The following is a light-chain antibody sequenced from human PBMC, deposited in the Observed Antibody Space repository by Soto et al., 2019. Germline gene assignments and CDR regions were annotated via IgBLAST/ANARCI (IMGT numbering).Light chain of an antibody. CDR3: QSYGDSLSGYV. CDR2: ANN. CDR1: SSNIGAGSD. J-gene: IGLJ1*01. Sequence: QSVLTQPPSVSGAPGQRVTVSCTGSSSNIGAGSDVHWYQQLPGTAPKLLIFANNNRPSGVPDRFSGSKSGTSASLTITGLQAEDEADYYCQSYGDSLSGYVFGTGTKVTVL. V-gene: IGLV1-40*01.